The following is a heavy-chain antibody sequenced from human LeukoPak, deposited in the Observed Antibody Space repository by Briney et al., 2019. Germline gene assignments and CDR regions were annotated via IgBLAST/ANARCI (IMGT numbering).Heavy chain of an antibody. CDR1: GFIFSSYA. CDR3: ARGPPELYCGGDCSHYFDY. Sequence: GGSLRLSCAASGFIFSSYAMHWVRQAPGKGLEWVTVISYDGISKYYADSVKGRFTFFRDNSKKMLYLQMNSLRPEDTAVYYCARGPPELYCGGDCSHYFDYWGQGTLVTVSS. V-gene: IGHV3-30-3*01. CDR2: ISYDGISK. J-gene: IGHJ4*02. D-gene: IGHD2-21*02.